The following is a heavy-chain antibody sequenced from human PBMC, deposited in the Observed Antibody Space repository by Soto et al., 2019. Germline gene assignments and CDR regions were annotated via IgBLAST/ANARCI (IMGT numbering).Heavy chain of an antibody. CDR1: GYTFTSYD. CDR3: ASVLVFWSGYYFVDYYYYLEV. CDR2: MNPNSGNT. V-gene: IGHV1-8*01. J-gene: IGHJ6*03. D-gene: IGHD3-3*01. Sequence: ASVKVSCKASGYTFTSYDINWVRQATGQGLEWMGWMNPNSGNTGYAQKFQGRVTMTRNTSISTAYMELSSLRSEDTAVYYFASVLVFWSGYYFVDYYYYLEVWREGT.